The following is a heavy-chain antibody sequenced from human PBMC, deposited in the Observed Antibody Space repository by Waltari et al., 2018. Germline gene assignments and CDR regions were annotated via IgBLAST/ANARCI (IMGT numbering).Heavy chain of an antibody. J-gene: IGHJ3*02. CDR1: EAPSAGNA. Sequence: VRWVHLGPGVRSPGSRVRSPAKAPEAPSAGNASGWLHQPPGQGLEWMGGIIPIFGTANYAQKFQGRVTITADESTSTAYMELSSLRSEDTAVYYCAREHYDSSGYYYDAFDIWGQGTMVTVSS. CDR2: IIPIFGTA. D-gene: IGHD3-22*01. V-gene: IGHV1-69*01. CDR3: AREHYDSSGYYYDAFDI.